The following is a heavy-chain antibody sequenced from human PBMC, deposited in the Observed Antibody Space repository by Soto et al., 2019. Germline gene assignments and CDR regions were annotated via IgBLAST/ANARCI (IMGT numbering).Heavy chain of an antibody. CDR2: ISAYNGNT. V-gene: IGHV1-18*01. D-gene: IGHD3-16*02. CDR3: ARDLQAIYDYIWGSYRPLALDI. J-gene: IGHJ3*02. CDR1: GYTFTSYG. Sequence: ASVKVSCKASGYTFTSYGISWVRQAPGQGLEWMGWISAYNGNTNYAQKLQGRVTMTTDTSTSTAYMELRSLRSDDTAVYYCARDLQAIYDYIWGSYRPLALDIWGQGTMVTVSS.